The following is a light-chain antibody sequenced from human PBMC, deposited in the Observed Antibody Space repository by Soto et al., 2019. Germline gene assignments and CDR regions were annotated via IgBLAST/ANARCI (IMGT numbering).Light chain of an antibody. Sequence: EVVLTQSPGTLSLSPGGRVTLSCRASQSVSGSYLAWYQHKPGQAPRLLIYGASNRATGIPDRFSGSGSGTDFTLTISRLEPEDFAVYYCQQYGSSGTFGQGTKVDI. J-gene: IGKJ1*01. V-gene: IGKV3-20*01. CDR1: QSVSGSY. CDR2: GAS. CDR3: QQYGSSGT.